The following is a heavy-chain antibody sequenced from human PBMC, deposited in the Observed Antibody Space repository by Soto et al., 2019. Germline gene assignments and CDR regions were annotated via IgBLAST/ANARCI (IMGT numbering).Heavy chain of an antibody. CDR2: IIPIFGTA. D-gene: IGHD2-2*01. CDR3: ARDHCSSTSCYSNWFDP. Sequence: SVKVSCTASGGTFSSYAISWVRQAPGQGLEWMGGIIPIFGTANYAQKFQGRVTITADKSTSTAYMELSSLRSEDTAVYYCARDHCSSTSCYSNWFDPWGQGTLVTVSS. J-gene: IGHJ5*02. V-gene: IGHV1-69*06. CDR1: GGTFSSYA.